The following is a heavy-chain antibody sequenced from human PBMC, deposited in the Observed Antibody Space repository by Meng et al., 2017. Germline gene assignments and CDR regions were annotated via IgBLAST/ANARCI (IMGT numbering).Heavy chain of an antibody. J-gene: IGHJ4*02. CDR3: AKDSEAS. V-gene: IGHV3-23*01. Sequence: GESLKISCAASGFSFSSYWMSWVRQAPGKGLEWVSAISGSGGSTYYADSVKGRFTISRDNSKNTLYLQMNSLRAEDTAVYYCAKDSEASWGQGTLVTVSS. CDR2: ISGSGGST. CDR1: GFSFSSYW.